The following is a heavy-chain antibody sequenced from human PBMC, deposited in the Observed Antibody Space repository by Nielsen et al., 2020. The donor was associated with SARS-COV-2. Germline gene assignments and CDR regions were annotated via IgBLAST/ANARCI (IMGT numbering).Heavy chain of an antibody. V-gene: IGHV1-24*01. CDR3: ARDKWNSGSPRSFDY. Sequence: ASVKVSCKVSGYTLTELSMHWVRQAPGKGLEWMGGFDPEDGETIYAQKFQGRVTMTEDTSTDTAYMELSSLRSEDTAVYYCARDKWNSGSPRSFDYWGQGTLVTVSS. CDR1: GYTLTELS. J-gene: IGHJ4*02. CDR2: FDPEDGET. D-gene: IGHD1-26*01.